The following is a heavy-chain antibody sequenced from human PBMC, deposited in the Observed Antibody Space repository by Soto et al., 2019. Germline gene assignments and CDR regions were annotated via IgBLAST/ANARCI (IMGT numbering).Heavy chain of an antibody. Sequence: NPSETLSLTCTVSGGSISTYYWSWIRQPPGKGLEWIGYIYYSGSTYYNPSLKSRVTMSVDTSRNQLLLQLNSVTAADTAVYYCARESAGSHKNNWFDPWGQGTLVTVSS. CDR1: GGSISTYY. CDR3: ARESAGSHKNNWFDP. V-gene: IGHV4-59*01. CDR2: IYYSGST. J-gene: IGHJ5*02. D-gene: IGHD3-10*01.